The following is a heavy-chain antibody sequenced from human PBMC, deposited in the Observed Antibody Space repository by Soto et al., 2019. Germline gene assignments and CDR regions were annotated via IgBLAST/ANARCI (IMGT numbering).Heavy chain of an antibody. V-gene: IGHV4-4*07. Sequence: QVQLQESGPGLVKPSETLSLICTVSGGSVNNYYWGWVRQPAGKGLEWIGRIFADGSTTYNPSLMGRVTLSVDTSRNQLSLELTSMTAADTAVYYCVRDHAQVVVGTGFDCWGKGAPVTVSS. CDR3: VRDHAQVVVGTGFDC. D-gene: IGHD2-15*01. CDR2: IFADGST. CDR1: GGSVNNYY. J-gene: IGHJ4*02.